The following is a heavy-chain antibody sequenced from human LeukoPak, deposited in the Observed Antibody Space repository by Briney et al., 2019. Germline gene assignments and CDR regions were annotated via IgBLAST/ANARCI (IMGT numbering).Heavy chain of an antibody. CDR3: ARARGGYGDYLFDY. CDR2: IRAYNGNT. Sequence: ASVKVSCKASGYTFTSYGISWVRQAPGQGLGLMGWIRAYNGNTNCAQKLQGRVTMTTDTTTSTAYMELRRLSSDDTAVYSCARARGGYGDYLFDYWCQGTLVTVSS. CDR1: GYTFTSYG. V-gene: IGHV1-18*01. D-gene: IGHD4-17*01. J-gene: IGHJ4*02.